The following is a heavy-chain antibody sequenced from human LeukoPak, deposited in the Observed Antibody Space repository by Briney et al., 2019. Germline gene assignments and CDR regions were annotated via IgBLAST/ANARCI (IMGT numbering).Heavy chain of an antibody. Sequence: GGSLRLSCAASGFTVSSNYMSWVRQAPGKGLEWVSVIHSGGSTYYADSVKGRFTISRDNSKNTLYLQMNSLRAEDTAVYYCARDLLWFGEGRNYYYGMDVWGQGTTVTVSS. V-gene: IGHV3-66*01. CDR1: GFTVSSNY. D-gene: IGHD3-10*01. CDR2: IHSGGST. CDR3: ARDLLWFGEGRNYYYGMDV. J-gene: IGHJ6*02.